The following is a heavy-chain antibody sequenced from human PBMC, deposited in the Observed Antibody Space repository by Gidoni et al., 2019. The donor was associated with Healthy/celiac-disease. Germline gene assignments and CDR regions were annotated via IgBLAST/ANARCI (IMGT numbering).Heavy chain of an antibody. V-gene: IGHV2-26*01. D-gene: IGHD3-10*01. J-gene: IGHJ4*02. CDR3: ARTPFGAAEEGYFDY. Sequence: QVTLKESGPVLVKTTETLTLTCPLSGFPLSNARMGVSWIRQPPGKALGWLAHIFSNDEKSYSTSLKSRLTISKDTSKSQVVLTMTNMDPVDTATYYCARTPFGAAEEGYFDYWGQGTLVTVSS. CDR2: IFSNDEK. CDR1: GFPLSNARMG.